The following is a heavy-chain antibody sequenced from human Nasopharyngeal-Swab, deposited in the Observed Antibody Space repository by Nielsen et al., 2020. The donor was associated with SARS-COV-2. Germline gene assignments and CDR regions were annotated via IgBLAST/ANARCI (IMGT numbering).Heavy chain of an antibody. Sequence: GESLKISCAASGFTFSSYSMNWVRQAPGKGLEWVSSISSRSGYIYYADSVEGRFTISRDNAKNSLYLQMHSLRAEDTAVYYCARTRYYGSSGYYPDYWGQGTLVTVSS. CDR1: GFTFSSYS. D-gene: IGHD3-22*01. J-gene: IGHJ4*02. V-gene: IGHV3-21*01. CDR3: ARTRYYGSSGYYPDY. CDR2: ISSRSGYI.